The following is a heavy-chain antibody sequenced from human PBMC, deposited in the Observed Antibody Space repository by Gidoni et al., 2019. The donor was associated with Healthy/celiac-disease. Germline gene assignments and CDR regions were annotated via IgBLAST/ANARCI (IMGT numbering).Heavy chain of an antibody. D-gene: IGHD6-13*01. CDR2: ISGSGGST. CDR1: GFTFSSYA. Sequence: EVQLLESGGGLVQPGGSLRLACAASGFTFSSYAMSWVRQAPGKGLGWVAAISGSGGSTYYADAVKGRFTISRDNSKNTLYLQMNSLRAEDTAVYYCAKDIALVPLYWGQGTLVTVSS. J-gene: IGHJ4*02. V-gene: IGHV3-23*01. CDR3: AKDIALVPLY.